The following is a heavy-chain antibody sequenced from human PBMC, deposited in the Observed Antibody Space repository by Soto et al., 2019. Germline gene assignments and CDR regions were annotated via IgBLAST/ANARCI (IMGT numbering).Heavy chain of an antibody. Sequence: QVQLQESGPGLVKPSQTLSLTCTVSGGSISSGGYYWSWIRQHPGKGLEWIGYIYYSGSTYYNPSLKSRVTISVDTSRNQFSLKLSSVTAADTAVYYCARSEYYDFWSGYYTMAYFDLWGRGTLVTVSS. CDR3: ARSEYYDFWSGYYTMAYFDL. CDR2: IYYSGST. D-gene: IGHD3-3*01. CDR1: GGSISSGGYY. J-gene: IGHJ2*01. V-gene: IGHV4-31*03.